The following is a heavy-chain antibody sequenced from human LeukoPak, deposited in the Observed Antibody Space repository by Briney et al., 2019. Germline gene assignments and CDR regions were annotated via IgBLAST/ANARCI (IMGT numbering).Heavy chain of an antibody. CDR1: GITVNTNY. D-gene: IGHD3-3*01. CDR2: IYSGGAT. V-gene: IGHV3-66*01. Sequence: GGSLRLSCAASGITVNTNYMSWVRQAPGKGLEWVSIIYSGGATFYADSVKGRFTISRETSKNTLWLQMNSLRAEDTAVYYCARGGLGDSLDYWGQGTLVTVSS. CDR3: ARGGLGDSLDY. J-gene: IGHJ4*02.